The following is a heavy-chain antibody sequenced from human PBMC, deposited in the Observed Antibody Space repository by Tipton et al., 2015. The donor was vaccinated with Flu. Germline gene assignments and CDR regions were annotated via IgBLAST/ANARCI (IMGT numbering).Heavy chain of an antibody. D-gene: IGHD3-22*01. J-gene: IGHJ4*02. V-gene: IGHV1-46*04. CDR2: INPSGGST. CDR1: GYTFTSYY. CDR3: ARDGGEDYDSSGYYSY. Sequence: QSGAEVKKPGASVKVSCKASGYTFTSYYMHWVRQAPGQGLEWMGIINPSGGSTSYAQKLQGRVTMTRDTSTSTVYMELSSLRSEDTAVYYCARDGGEDYDSSGYYSYWGQGTLVTVSS.